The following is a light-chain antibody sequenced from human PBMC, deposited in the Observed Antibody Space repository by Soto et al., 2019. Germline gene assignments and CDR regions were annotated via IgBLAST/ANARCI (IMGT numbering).Light chain of an antibody. CDR3: SSYTTSHTLV. Sequence: QSALTQPASVSGSPGQSITISCTGTSSDVGTNKYVSWYQQHPGKAPQLMIYEVSNRPSGVSNRFSGSKSGNTASLTISGLQAEDESDYYCSSYTTSHTLVFGGGTKLTVL. CDR1: SSDVGTNKY. J-gene: IGLJ2*01. V-gene: IGLV2-14*01. CDR2: EVS.